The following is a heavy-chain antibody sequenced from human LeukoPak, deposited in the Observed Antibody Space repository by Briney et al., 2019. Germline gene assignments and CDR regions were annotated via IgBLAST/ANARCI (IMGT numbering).Heavy chain of an antibody. D-gene: IGHD5-24*01. V-gene: IGHV3-11*01. J-gene: IGHJ6*02. CDR1: GFTFSDYY. CDR3: ARDRRDGYHSGIDV. CDR2: ISSSGNTI. Sequence: GGSLRLSCAASGFTFSDYYMSWIRQAPGKGLEWVSYISSSGNTIYYADSVKGRFTISRDNAKNSLYLQVSSLRAEDTAVYYCARDRRDGYHSGIDVWGQGTTVTVSS.